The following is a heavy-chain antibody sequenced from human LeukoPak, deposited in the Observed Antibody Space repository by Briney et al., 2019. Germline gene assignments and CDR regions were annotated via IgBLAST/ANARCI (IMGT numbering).Heavy chain of an antibody. D-gene: IGHD2-15*01. V-gene: IGHV4-38-2*02. CDR2: LSHSGSS. CDR1: GYSISSGYY. Sequence: SETLSLTCTVSGYSISSGYYWDWIRQPPGKGLEWIGTLSHSGSSYYNPSLKSRVTISVDTSKNQFSLNLSSVTAADTAVYYCARQRYCSGGSCGRYWFDPWGQGTLVTVSS. CDR3: ARQRYCSGGSCGRYWFDP. J-gene: IGHJ5*02.